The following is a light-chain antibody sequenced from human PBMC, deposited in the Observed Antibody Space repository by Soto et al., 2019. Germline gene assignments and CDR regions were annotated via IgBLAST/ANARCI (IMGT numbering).Light chain of an antibody. V-gene: IGLV1-47*01. J-gene: IGLJ3*02. CDR3: AAWDDSLSRVV. CDR2: RNN. Sequence: QTVVTQPPSVSGAPGQRVTISCTGSSSNIGAGYDVHWYQQLPGTAPKLLIFRNNQRPSGVPDRFSGSKSDTSASLAISGLRSEDEADYFCAAWDDSLSRVVFGGGTKLTVL. CDR1: SSNIGAGYD.